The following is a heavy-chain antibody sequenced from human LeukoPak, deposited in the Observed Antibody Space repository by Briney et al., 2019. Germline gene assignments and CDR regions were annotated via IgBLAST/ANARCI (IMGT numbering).Heavy chain of an antibody. Sequence: GGSLRLSCAASGFTFSGSAMHWVRQASGKGLEWVGRIRSKANSYATAYAASVKGRFTISRDDSKNTAYLQMNSLKTEDTAMYYCTRHGGYSSGWRPGRSYYYMDVWGKGTTVTVSS. J-gene: IGHJ6*03. CDR2: IRSKANSYAT. D-gene: IGHD6-19*01. CDR3: TRHGGYSSGWRPGRSYYYMDV. CDR1: GFTFSGSA. V-gene: IGHV3-73*01.